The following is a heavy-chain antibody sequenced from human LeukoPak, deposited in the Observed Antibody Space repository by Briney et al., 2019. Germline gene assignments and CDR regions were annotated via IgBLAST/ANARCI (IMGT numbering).Heavy chain of an antibody. CDR2: IKQDGSEK. D-gene: IGHD3-10*01. Sequence: GGSLRLSCAASGFTFSSYWMSWVRRAPGKGLEGVANIKQDGSEKYYVDSVKGRFTISRDNAKNSLYLQMNSLRAEDTAVYYCARDRLLWFGESLDYWGQGTLVTVSS. V-gene: IGHV3-7*01. CDR1: GFTFSSYW. CDR3: ARDRLLWFGESLDY. J-gene: IGHJ4*02.